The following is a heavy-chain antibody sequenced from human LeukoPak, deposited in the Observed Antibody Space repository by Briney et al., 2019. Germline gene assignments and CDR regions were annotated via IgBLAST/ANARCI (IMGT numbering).Heavy chain of an antibody. Sequence: GGSLRLSCAASGFTFSSYSMNWVRQAPGKGLEWVSSISSSSSYIYYADSVKGRFTISRDNAKNSLYLQMNSLRAEDTAVYYCARLSXAAAGVDYWGQGTLVTVSS. V-gene: IGHV3-21*01. J-gene: IGHJ4*02. CDR2: ISSSSSYI. D-gene: IGHD6-13*01. CDR1: GFTFSSYS. CDR3: ARLSXAAAGVDY.